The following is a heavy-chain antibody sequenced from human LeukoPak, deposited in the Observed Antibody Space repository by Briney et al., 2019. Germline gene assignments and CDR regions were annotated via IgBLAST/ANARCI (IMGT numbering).Heavy chain of an antibody. V-gene: IGHV1-69*13. CDR3: ARDRGSTSEPRSET. CDR1: GYTFTSYG. CDR2: IIPIFGTA. J-gene: IGHJ5*02. Sequence: ASVKVSCKASGYTFTSYGISWVRQAPGQGLGWMGGIIPIFGTANYAQKFQGRVTITADESTSTAYMELSNLRSEDTAVYYCARDRGSTSEPRSETWGQGTLVTVSS. D-gene: IGHD2-2*01.